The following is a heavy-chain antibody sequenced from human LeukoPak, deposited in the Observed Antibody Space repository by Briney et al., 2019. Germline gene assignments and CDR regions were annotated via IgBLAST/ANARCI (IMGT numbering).Heavy chain of an antibody. D-gene: IGHD6-19*01. CDR3: ARVSVAGCDY. CDR1: GFTFSSYG. J-gene: IGHJ4*02. CDR2: IRYDGSNK. Sequence: GGSLRLSCAASGFTFSSYGMHWVRQAPGKGLEWVAFIRYDGSNKYYADSVKGRFTISRDNSKNTLYLQMGSLRAEDMAVYYCARVSVAGCDYWGQGTLVTVSS. V-gene: IGHV3-30*02.